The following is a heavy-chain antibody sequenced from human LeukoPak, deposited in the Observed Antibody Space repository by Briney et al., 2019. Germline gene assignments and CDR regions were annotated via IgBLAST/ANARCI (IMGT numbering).Heavy chain of an antibody. D-gene: IGHD2-15*01. V-gene: IGHV4-61*02. CDR1: GGSISSGGYY. Sequence: PSETLSLTCTVSGGSISSGGYYWSWIRQPAGKGLEWIGRIYTSGSTNYNPSLKSRVTMSVDTSKNQFSLKLSSVTAADTAVYYCAREHFLYCSGGSCSVSWFDPWGQGTLVTVSS. J-gene: IGHJ5*02. CDR3: AREHFLYCSGGSCSVSWFDP. CDR2: IYTSGST.